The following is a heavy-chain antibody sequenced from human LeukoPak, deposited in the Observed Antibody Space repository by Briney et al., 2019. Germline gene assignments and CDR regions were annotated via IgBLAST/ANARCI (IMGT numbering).Heavy chain of an antibody. V-gene: IGHV4-39*01. Sequence: PSETLSLTCTVSGGSISGSSCYWGWIRQPPGKGLEWIGSIYYSGSTYYNPSLKSRVTISVDTSKNQFSLKLSSVTAADTAVYYCARLASGWHGVDYWGQGTLVTVSS. CDR3: ARLASGWHGVDY. CDR2: IYYSGST. D-gene: IGHD6-19*01. J-gene: IGHJ4*02. CDR1: GGSISGSSCY.